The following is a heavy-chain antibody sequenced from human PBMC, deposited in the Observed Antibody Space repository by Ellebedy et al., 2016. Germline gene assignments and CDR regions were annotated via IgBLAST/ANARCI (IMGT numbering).Heavy chain of an antibody. D-gene: IGHD6-6*01. CDR2: IYHSGST. CDR1: GYSISSDYS. CDR3: ARGLIEYSSYLTIRRGYYFDY. Sequence: SETLSLTCSVSGYSISSDYSWSWIRQPPGKGLEWIGYIYHSGSTYYNPSLKSRVTISVDRSKNQFSLKLSSVTAADTAVYYCARGLIEYSSYLTIRRGYYFDYWGQGTLVT. V-gene: IGHV4-30-2*01. J-gene: IGHJ4*02.